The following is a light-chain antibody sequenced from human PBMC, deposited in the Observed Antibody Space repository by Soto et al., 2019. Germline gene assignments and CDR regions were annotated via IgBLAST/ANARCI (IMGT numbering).Light chain of an antibody. CDR1: QNVKTR. CDR3: QQYDEWPLT. V-gene: IGKV3-15*01. CDR2: DAL. J-gene: IGKJ4*01. Sequence: EKVMTQSPATLSVSPGERATLSCRASQNVKTRVAWYQQKPGQAPRLLIYDALTRATGIPARFSGSASGTEFTLTISSLQSEDFAVYYCQQYDEWPLTFGGGTKVEIK.